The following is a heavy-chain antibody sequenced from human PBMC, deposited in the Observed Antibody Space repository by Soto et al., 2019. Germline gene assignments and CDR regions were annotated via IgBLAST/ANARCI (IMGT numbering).Heavy chain of an antibody. CDR1: GYPLTAKY. J-gene: IGHJ5*02. D-gene: IGHD6-13*01. CDR2: INPSSGST. Sequence: QVQLVQSGAEVKKPGASVKVSCKASGYPLTAKYLHWVRQAPGQGLEWMGWINPSSGSTKEAQKFRGRVTMTRDTATSAAYMALIRLTPDDTAVYSFAKGGSSWTEWFDPGGQGTLGTVSS. V-gene: IGHV1-2*02. CDR3: AKGGSSWTEWFDP.